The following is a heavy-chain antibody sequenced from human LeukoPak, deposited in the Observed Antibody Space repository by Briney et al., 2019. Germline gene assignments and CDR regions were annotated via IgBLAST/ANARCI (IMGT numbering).Heavy chain of an antibody. CDR2: INTGDEST. V-gene: IGHV3-23*01. Sequence: PGGSLRLSCAASGFIFNNYAMRWVRQAPGKGLEWVSTINTGDESTYYADSVKGRFTISRDNSKNTLFLQMNNLRAEDTALYYCAKDVRSNILYMGDWGQGTLVTVSS. J-gene: IGHJ4*02. CDR1: GFIFNNYA. CDR3: AKDVRSNILYMGD. D-gene: IGHD2-8*01.